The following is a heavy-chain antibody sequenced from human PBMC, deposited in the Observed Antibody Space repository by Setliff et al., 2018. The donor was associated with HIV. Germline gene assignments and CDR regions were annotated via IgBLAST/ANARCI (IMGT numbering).Heavy chain of an antibody. CDR1: GGSISSYF. D-gene: IGHD5-18*01. J-gene: IGHJ4*02. CDR3: ARDRYSYGRSYFDY. V-gene: IGHV4-59*12. CDR2: IYYSGST. Sequence: SETLSLTCTVSGGSISSYFWSWIRQPPGKGLEWIGYIYYSGSTNYNPSLKSRVTISADTFKNQFSLKLSSVTAADTAVYYCARDRYSYGRSYFDYWGQGTLVTVSS.